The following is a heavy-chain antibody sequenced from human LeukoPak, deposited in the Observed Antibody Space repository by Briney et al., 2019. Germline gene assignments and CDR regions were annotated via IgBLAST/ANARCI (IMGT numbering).Heavy chain of an antibody. CDR1: GFTFDDYA. CDR3: ARGAPIDY. D-gene: IGHD3-10*01. J-gene: IGHJ4*02. CDR2: VSWNSGSI. V-gene: IGHV3-9*03. Sequence: GGSLRLSCAASGFTFDDYAMHWVRQAPGKGLEWVSGVSWNSGSIGYADSVKGRFTISRDNAQNSLYLQMNSLRAEDMALYYCARGAPIDYWGQGTLVTVSS.